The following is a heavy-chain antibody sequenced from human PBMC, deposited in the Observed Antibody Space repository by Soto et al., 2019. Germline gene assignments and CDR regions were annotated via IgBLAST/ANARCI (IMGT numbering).Heavy chain of an antibody. CDR1: GFTFSSYA. V-gene: IGHV3-30-3*01. D-gene: IGHD6-13*01. Sequence: PGGSLRLSCAASGFTFSSYAMHWVRQAPGKGLEWVAVISYDGSNKYYADSVKGRFTISRDNSKNTLYLQMNSLRAEDTAVYYCARDFTWYSSSTARGDYYYGMDVWGQGTTVTVSS. CDR3: ARDFTWYSSSTARGDYYYGMDV. J-gene: IGHJ6*02. CDR2: ISYDGSNK.